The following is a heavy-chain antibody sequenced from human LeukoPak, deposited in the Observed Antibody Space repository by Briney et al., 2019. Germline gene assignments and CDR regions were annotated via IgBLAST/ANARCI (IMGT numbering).Heavy chain of an antibody. Sequence: GGSLRLSCAASGFTFSSYWMSWVRRAAGKGLEWVANIKNDGSEKYYADSVRGRFSFSRDNAKNSLNLQMNSLRDGDTAVYYCARLDIVATGAFDLWGQGTMVTVSS. CDR2: IKNDGSEK. CDR3: ARLDIVATGAFDL. D-gene: IGHD5-12*01. V-gene: IGHV3-7*04. CDR1: GFTFSSYW. J-gene: IGHJ3*01.